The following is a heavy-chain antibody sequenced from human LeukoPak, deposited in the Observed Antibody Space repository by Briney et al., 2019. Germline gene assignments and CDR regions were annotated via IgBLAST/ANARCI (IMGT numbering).Heavy chain of an antibody. CDR1: GGTFSSYA. CDR2: IIPYFGTA. D-gene: IGHD3-22*01. J-gene: IGHJ4*02. V-gene: IGHV1-69*01. CDR3: ARSRHYYDSSGYPPELGY. Sequence: WVTVSCKASGGTFSSYAISWVRQAPGQGLEWMGGIIPYFGTATYAEEFQGRVTITSGDTTSTAYMELSNLRSEDTAVYYCARSRHYYDSSGYPPELGYWGQGTLVTVSS.